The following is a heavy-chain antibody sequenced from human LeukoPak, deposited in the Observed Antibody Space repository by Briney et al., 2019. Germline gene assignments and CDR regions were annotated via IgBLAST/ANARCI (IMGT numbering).Heavy chain of an antibody. CDR3: ARVPRDTMVRGVIED. CDR2: IYYSGST. CDR1: DGSISSGDYY. J-gene: IGHJ4*02. Sequence: PSETLSLTCTVSDGSISSGDYYWRWIRQPPGKGLEWIGYIYYSGSTYYNPSLKSRVTISVDTSKNQFSLKLSSVTAADTAVYYCARVPRDTMVRGVIEDWGQGTLVTVSS. D-gene: IGHD3-10*01. V-gene: IGHV4-30-4*01.